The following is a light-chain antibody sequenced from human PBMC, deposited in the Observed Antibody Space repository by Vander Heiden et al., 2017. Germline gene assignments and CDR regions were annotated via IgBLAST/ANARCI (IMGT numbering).Light chain of an antibody. CDR2: KDS. CDR1: ALPKQY. CDR3: QSADSSGTYV. Sequence: YELTQPPSVSVSPGQTARITCSGDALPKQYAYWYQQKPGQAPVLVIYKDSERPSGIPERFSGSSSGTTVTLTISGVQAEDEADYYCQSADSSGTYVFGTGTKVTVL. J-gene: IGLJ1*01. V-gene: IGLV3-25*03.